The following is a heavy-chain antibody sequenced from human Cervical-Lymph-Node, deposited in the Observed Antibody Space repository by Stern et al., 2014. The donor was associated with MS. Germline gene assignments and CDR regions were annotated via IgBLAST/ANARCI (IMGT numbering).Heavy chain of an antibody. D-gene: IGHD1-14*01. V-gene: IGHV4-61*02. Sequence: QVQLVESGPGLVKPSQTLSLTCTVSGDSINNGRYSWSWIRQSAEMGLEWVGLIYTSGTTSYNPSLESRGSLSPDPSKNYLLLGLASVTAADTAIYYCVRVGKLLRYTRYWYYFDHWGQGTPVAVSS. CDR3: VRVGKLLRYTRYWYYFDH. CDR2: IYTSGTT. CDR1: GDSINNGRYS. J-gene: IGHJ4*02.